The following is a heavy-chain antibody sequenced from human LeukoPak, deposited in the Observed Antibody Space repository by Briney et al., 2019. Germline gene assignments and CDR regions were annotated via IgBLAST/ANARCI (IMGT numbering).Heavy chain of an antibody. D-gene: IGHD2-2*01. CDR2: LSHSGSS. J-gene: IGHJ3*02. V-gene: IGHV4-59*02. Sequence: SSETRSLTCTVSGGSVSSYYWSWIRRPPGRGLEWIAYLSHSGSSDSNPSLTSRVTTLVDTSKNQFSLKLTSVTAADTAVYYCARARYANAWYAFDIWGPGTGVTVSS. CDR3: ARARYANAWYAFDI. CDR1: GGSVSSYY.